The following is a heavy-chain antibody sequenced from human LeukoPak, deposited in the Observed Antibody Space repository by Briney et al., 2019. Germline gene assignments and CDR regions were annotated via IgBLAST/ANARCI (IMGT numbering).Heavy chain of an antibody. J-gene: IGHJ4*02. D-gene: IGHD3-22*01. V-gene: IGHV3-66*01. CDR1: GFTVSSNY. Sequence: GGSLRLSCAASGFTVSSNYMSWVRQAPGKGLEWVSVIYSGGSTYYADSVKGRFTISRDNSKNTLYLQMNSLRAEDTAVYYCAKRGVVIRVILVGFHKEAYYFDSWGQGALVTVSS. CDR2: IYSGGST. CDR3: AKRGVVIRVILVGFHKEAYYFDS.